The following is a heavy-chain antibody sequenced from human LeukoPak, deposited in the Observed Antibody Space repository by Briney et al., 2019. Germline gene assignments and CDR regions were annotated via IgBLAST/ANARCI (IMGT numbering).Heavy chain of an antibody. CDR2: LYYSGST. V-gene: IGHV4-59*01. J-gene: IGHJ6*03. CDR1: GGSISSYY. Sequence: PSETLSLTCTVSGGSISSYYWSWLRQAPGKGLEWIGYLYYSGSTNYNPSLKSRVTISVDSTKNQFSLKLSSVTAADTAVYYCARAPNCSGGSCYDPYYYYYRDVWGKGTTVTVSS. D-gene: IGHD2-15*01. CDR3: ARAPNCSGGSCYDPYYYYYRDV.